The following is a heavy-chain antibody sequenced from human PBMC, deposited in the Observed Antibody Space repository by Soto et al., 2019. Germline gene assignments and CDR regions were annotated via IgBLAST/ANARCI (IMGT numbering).Heavy chain of an antibody. V-gene: IGHV3-23*01. Sequence: GGSLRLSCAASGFTFSSYAMSWVRQAPGKGLEWVSAISGSGGSTYYADSVKGRFTISRDNAKNSLYLQMNSLRAEDTAVYYCARVLAQGYCSGGSCYNYFDYWGQGTLVTVSS. CDR1: GFTFSSYA. D-gene: IGHD2-15*01. CDR2: ISGSGGST. J-gene: IGHJ4*02. CDR3: ARVLAQGYCSGGSCYNYFDY.